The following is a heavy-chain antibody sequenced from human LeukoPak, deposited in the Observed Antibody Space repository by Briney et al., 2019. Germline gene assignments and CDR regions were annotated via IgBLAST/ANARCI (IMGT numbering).Heavy chain of an antibody. Sequence: GGSLRLSCAVSGFTFSSYGMHWVRQAPGKGLEWVAVISYDGSKKYYAASVKGRFTISRDNSENTLYLQMNSLRAEDTAVYYCAKEARIAVAGTFDYWGQGTLVTVSS. CDR3: AKEARIAVAGTFDY. CDR2: ISYDGSKK. J-gene: IGHJ4*02. V-gene: IGHV3-30*18. D-gene: IGHD6-19*01. CDR1: GFTFSSYG.